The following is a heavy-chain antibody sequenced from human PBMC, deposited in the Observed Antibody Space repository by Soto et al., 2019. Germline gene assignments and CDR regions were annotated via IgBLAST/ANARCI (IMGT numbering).Heavy chain of an antibody. Sequence: PGGSLRLSCAASGFTFSSYWMHWVRQAPGKGLVWVSRMNTDGSSTSYADSVKGRFTISRDNAKNTLYLQMNNLRAEDTAVYYCAKDNCISTSCYRLYNWFDPWGQGTLVTVSS. CDR3: AKDNCISTSCYRLYNWFDP. D-gene: IGHD2-2*01. V-gene: IGHV3-74*01. CDR1: GFTFSSYW. J-gene: IGHJ5*02. CDR2: MNTDGSST.